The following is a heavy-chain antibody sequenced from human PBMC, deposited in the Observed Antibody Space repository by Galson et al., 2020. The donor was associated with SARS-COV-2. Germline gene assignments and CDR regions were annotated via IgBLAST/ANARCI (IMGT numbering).Heavy chain of an antibody. D-gene: IGHD3-22*01. CDR1: GFTFSSYG. Sequence: GGSLRLSCAASGFTFSSYGMHWVRQAPGKGLEWVAVISYDGSNKYYADSVKGRFTISRDNSKNTLYLQMNSLRAEDTAVYYCAKGDYYDSSGRWLYYYGMDVWGQGTTVTVSS. V-gene: IGHV3-30*18. CDR3: AKGDYYDSSGRWLYYYGMDV. CDR2: ISYDGSNK. J-gene: IGHJ6*02.